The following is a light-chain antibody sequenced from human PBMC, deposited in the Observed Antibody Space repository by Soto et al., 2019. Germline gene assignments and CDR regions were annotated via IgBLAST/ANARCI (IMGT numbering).Light chain of an antibody. CDR3: KSYVGSNTYV. V-gene: IGLV2-8*01. CDR1: KSDIGVYDF. CDR2: EVV. J-gene: IGLJ1*01. Sequence: QSALTQPPSASGSPGQSVTISCTGTKSDIGVYDFVSWYQHHPGKAPRLIIYEVVQRPSGVPDRFSGSKSGNTASLTVSGLQAADEADYFCKSYVGSNTYVFGSGTNLTVL.